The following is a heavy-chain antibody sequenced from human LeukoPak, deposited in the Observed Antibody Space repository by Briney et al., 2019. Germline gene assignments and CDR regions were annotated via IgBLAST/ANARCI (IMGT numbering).Heavy chain of an antibody. V-gene: IGHV1-69*01. CDR1: GGTFSSYA. CDR3: AKASEEDSYGSETYYFDY. CDR2: IIPIFGTA. J-gene: IGHJ4*02. Sequence: GASVKVSCKASGGTFSSYAISWVRQAPGQGLEWMGGIIPIFGTANYAQKFQGRVTITADESTSTAYMELSSLRSEDTAVYYCAKASEEDSYGSETYYFDYWGQGTLVTVSS. D-gene: IGHD5-18*01.